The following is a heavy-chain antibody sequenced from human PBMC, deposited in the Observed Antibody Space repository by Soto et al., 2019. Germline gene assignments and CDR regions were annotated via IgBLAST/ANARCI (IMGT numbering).Heavy chain of an antibody. Sequence: EVQLLESGGGLVQPGGSLRLSCTASGFTFSDHAMTWVRQAPGKELQWLSVINGGGSGAYYADSVQGRFTVSRANSNNTLFLPMDSLSVEDTAVYYCAIDLWWYTHWGQGKLVTGSS. V-gene: IGHV3-23*01. D-gene: IGHD2-15*01. J-gene: IGHJ1*01. CDR3: AIDLWWYTH. CDR1: GFTFSDHA. CDR2: INGGGSGA.